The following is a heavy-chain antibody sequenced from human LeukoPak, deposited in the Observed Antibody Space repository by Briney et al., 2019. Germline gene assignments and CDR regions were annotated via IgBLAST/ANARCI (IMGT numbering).Heavy chain of an antibody. CDR3: ARVVAAGTGIFVNFYYSMDI. CDR2: ISDDGSNK. CDR1: GFTFSSYA. V-gene: IGHV3-30*04. J-gene: IGHJ6*03. Sequence: GGSLRLSCAASGFTFSSYAMHWVRQAPGKGLEWVAVISDDGSNKYYADSLKGRFTISRDNAKNSVDLQMNSLRVEDTAVYYCARVVAAGTGIFVNFYYSMDIWGKGTTVTISS. D-gene: IGHD6-25*01.